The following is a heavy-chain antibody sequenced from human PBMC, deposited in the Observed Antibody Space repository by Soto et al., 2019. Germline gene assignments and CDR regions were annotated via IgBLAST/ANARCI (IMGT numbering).Heavy chain of an antibody. D-gene: IGHD2-15*01. CDR1: GGSFSGYY. V-gene: IGHV4-34*01. J-gene: IGHJ5*02. CDR3: ARAPIVVVVAATRRGGWFDP. Sequence: PSETLSLTCAVYGGSFSGYYWSWIRQPPGKGLEWIGEINHSGSTNYNPSLKSRVTISVDTSKNQFSLKLSSVTAADTAVYYCARAPIVVVVAATRRGGWFDPWGQGTLVTVSS. CDR2: INHSGST.